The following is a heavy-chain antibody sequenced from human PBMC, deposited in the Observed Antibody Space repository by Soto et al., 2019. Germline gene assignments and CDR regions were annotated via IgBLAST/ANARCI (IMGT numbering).Heavy chain of an antibody. CDR1: GFTFSSYA. J-gene: IGHJ4*02. CDR3: AKSLSALFSLGDFKY. V-gene: IGHV3-23*01. CDR2: ISGSGTST. Sequence: LRLSCAASGFTFSSYALNWVRQAPGKGLEWVAEISGSGTSTYYAPSVKGRFIISSDSSKNTLYLRMYSLRAEDTAMYYCAKSLSALFSLGDFKYWGQGALVTVSS. D-gene: IGHD2-21*01.